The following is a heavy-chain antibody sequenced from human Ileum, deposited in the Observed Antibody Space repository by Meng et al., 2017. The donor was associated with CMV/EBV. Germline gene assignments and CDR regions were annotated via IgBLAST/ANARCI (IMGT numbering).Heavy chain of an antibody. D-gene: IGHD2-2*01. J-gene: IGHJ4*02. CDR3: AREPPDRSSSSTSPVSDY. V-gene: IGHV3-21*04. CDR2: ISRAATYT. Sequence: GGSLRLSCAASGFTFSSFGMHWVRQAPGKGLEWVSYISRAATYTLYADSVEGRFTISRDDAKNSLYLQMNSLREEDTAIYYCAREPPDRSSSSTSPVSDYWGQGTLVTVSS. CDR1: GFTFSSFG.